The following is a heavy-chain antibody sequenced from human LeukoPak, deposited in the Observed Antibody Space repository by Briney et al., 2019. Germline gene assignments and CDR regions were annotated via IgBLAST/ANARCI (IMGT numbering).Heavy chain of an antibody. V-gene: IGHV4-59*11. D-gene: IGHD2-2*01. J-gene: IGHJ4*02. CDR1: GGSLSSHY. CDR2: IHDTGST. CDR3: ARFSSGCSTSSCYLTY. Sequence: SETLSLTCSVSGGSLSSHYWSWIRQPPGKGLELIGHIHDTGSTFYNPSLRGRVTITLDTSNNQFSLKLTSMTAADTAVYYCARFSSGCSTSSCYLTYWGQGTLVTVS.